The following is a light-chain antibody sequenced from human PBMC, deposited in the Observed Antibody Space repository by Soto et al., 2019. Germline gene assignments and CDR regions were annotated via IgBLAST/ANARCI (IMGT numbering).Light chain of an antibody. V-gene: IGLV2-14*01. J-gene: IGLJ1*01. CDR2: EVT. Sequence: QSALTQPASVSASPGQSIAISCSGTSSDVGAYDYVSWYQHHPGKAPKLIIYEVTYRPSGVSNRFSASKSGNTASLTISGLQAEDEADYYCSSYTRSSTYVFGTGTNLTVL. CDR1: SSDVGAYDY. CDR3: SSYTRSSTYV.